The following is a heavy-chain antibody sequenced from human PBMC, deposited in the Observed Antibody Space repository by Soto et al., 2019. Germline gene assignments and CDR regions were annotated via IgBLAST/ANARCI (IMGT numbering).Heavy chain of an antibody. CDR1: EFTLSNYE. V-gene: IGHV3-48*03. CDR2: IGRRGSPI. D-gene: IGHD4-17*01. J-gene: IGHJ3*02. Sequence: EAQLVESGGGLVQPGGSLRLSCAAFEFTLSNYEMDWVRQAPGKGLEWVSHIGRRGSPIYYADSVKGRFTISRDNAKNSVFLQMNSLRPEDTALYYCARVYDDYLIDAFDIWGQGTMVSVSS. CDR3: ARVYDDYLIDAFDI.